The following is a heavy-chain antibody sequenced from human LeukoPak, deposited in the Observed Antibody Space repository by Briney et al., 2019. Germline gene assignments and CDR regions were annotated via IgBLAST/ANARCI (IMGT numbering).Heavy chain of an antibody. CDR1: GYTFTSYD. D-gene: IGHD6-19*01. CDR3: ARVATAVAGTDFDY. Sequence: VASVTVSCMASGYTFTSYDINWLRQATGQGLEWMGWMNPNSGNTGYAQKFQGRVTMTRNTSITTAYMELSSLRSEDTAVYYCARVATAVAGTDFDYWGQGTLVTVSS. CDR2: MNPNSGNT. J-gene: IGHJ4*02. V-gene: IGHV1-8*01.